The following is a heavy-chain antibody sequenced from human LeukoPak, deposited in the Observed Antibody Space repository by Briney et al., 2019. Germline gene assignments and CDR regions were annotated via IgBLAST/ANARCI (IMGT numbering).Heavy chain of an antibody. Sequence: GRSLRLSCAASGFTFSSYGMHWVRQAPGKGLEWVAVIWYDGSNKYYADSVKGRFTISRDNSKNTLYLQMNSLRAEDTAVYYCARDRKLEPGDYYYSMDVWGQGTTVTVSS. D-gene: IGHD1-1*01. V-gene: IGHV3-33*01. J-gene: IGHJ6*02. CDR3: ARDRKLEPGDYYYSMDV. CDR2: IWYDGSNK. CDR1: GFTFSSYG.